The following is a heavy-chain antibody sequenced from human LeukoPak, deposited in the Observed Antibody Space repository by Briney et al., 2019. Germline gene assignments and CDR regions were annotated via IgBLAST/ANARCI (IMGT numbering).Heavy chain of an antibody. CDR1: GFTFSSYS. J-gene: IGHJ4*02. CDR2: ISRSSSTK. Sequence: GGSLRLSCAASGFTFSSYSMNWVRQAPGKGLEWVSYISRSSSTKYYADSVKGRFTISRGNAKNSLYLQMNSLRAEDTAVYYCARGYYYDSSGYPNFDYWGQGTLVTVSS. CDR3: ARGYYYDSSGYPNFDY. V-gene: IGHV3-48*04. D-gene: IGHD3-22*01.